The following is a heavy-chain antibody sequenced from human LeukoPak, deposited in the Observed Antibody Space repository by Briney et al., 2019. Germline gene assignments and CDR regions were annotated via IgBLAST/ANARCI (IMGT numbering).Heavy chain of an antibody. Sequence: SETLSLTCTVSGGSISSCYWSWIRQPPGKGLEWIGYIYYSGSTNYNPSLKSRVTISVDTSKNQFSLKLSSVTAADTAVYYCARERTDYGSGSYYTDFWGQGTLVTVSS. CDR3: ARERTDYGSGSYYTDF. CDR1: GGSISSCY. CDR2: IYYSGST. J-gene: IGHJ4*02. V-gene: IGHV4-59*01. D-gene: IGHD3-10*01.